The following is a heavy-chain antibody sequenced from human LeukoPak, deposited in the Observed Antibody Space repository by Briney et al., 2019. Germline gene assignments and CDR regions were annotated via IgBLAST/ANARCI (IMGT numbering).Heavy chain of an antibody. CDR2: SYDSGST. J-gene: IGHJ4*02. D-gene: IGHD6-19*01. Sequence: SHSLSLTWTLAAGFISSYYSSWVRQHPGEGIEYIGNSYDSGSTSYNPSFRGRVTILVDTSKNQFSLNLMSVTAADTAVYYCARHASVAGGPLLYWGQGTLVTVS. CDR3: ARHASVAGGPLLY. CDR1: AGFISSYY. V-gene: IGHV4-59*08.